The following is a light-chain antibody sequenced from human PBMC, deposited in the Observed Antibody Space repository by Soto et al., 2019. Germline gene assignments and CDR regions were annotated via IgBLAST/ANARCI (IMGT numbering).Light chain of an antibody. CDR1: QYINRY. CDR3: QQRDNWPLT. V-gene: IGKV3-11*01. CDR2: DAS. J-gene: IGKJ5*01. Sequence: EIVLTQSPATLSLSPLEISTLSCRASQYINRYLAWYQQKPGQSPRLLIYDASNRATGTPARFSGSGSGTDFTLAISSLEPEDFAVYYCQQRDNWPLTFGQGTRLEIK.